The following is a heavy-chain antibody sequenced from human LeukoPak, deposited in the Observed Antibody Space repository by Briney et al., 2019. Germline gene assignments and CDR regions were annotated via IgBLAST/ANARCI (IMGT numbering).Heavy chain of an antibody. CDR1: GGSISSYY. CDR2: IYYSGST. D-gene: IGHD6-19*01. J-gene: IGHJ4*02. CDR3: ARFPDEGSSGWYDY. V-gene: IGHV4-59*12. Sequence: SETLSLTCTVSGGSISSYYWSWIRQPPGKGLEWIGYIYYSGSTNYNPSLKSRVTISVDTSKNQFSLKLSSVTAADTAVYYCARFPDEGSSGWYDYWGQGTLVTVSS.